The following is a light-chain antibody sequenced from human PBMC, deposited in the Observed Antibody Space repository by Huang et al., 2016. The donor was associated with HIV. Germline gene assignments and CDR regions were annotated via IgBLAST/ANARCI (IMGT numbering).Light chain of an antibody. CDR2: KVS. CDR3: MQGTHWPPS. J-gene: IGKJ2*03. CDR1: QRLVYSDGHTY. V-gene: IGKV2-30*01. Sequence: DVMMTQSPLSLPVTLGQPASISCRSNQRLVYSDGHTYLNWFQQRPGHSPRRLIYKVSSRDSGVPYRFSGSGSGTDFTLTISRMEAEDVGIYYCMQGTHWPPSSGQGTKLEIK.